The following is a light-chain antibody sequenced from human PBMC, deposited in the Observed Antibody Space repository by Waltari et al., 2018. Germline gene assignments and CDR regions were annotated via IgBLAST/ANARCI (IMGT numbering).Light chain of an antibody. CDR2: WAS. V-gene: IGKV4-1*01. J-gene: IGKJ1*01. CDR3: QQYYRSRT. CDR1: QSVFYRSENKNY. Sequence: DIVMTQSPDSLAVSLGERATIDCKSSQSVFYRSENKNYLACYQHKPGQPPKLLFYWASTREAGVPDRFSASGSGTDFTLTINNLQAEDVAVYYCQQYYRSRTFGQGTKVEIK.